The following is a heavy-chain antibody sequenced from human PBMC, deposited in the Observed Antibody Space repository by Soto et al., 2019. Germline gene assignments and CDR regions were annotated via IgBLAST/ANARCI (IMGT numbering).Heavy chain of an antibody. Sequence: ASVKVSCKASGYTFTGYYIHWVRQAPGQRLEWMGWINPNNGDTNYAQNFQGRVTMTRDTPTRTAYMDLNSLTFDDTAVYYCARHSGYDYVFDYWGQGTLVTVSS. CDR2: INPNNGDT. CDR1: GYTFTGYY. V-gene: IGHV1-2*02. D-gene: IGHD5-12*01. J-gene: IGHJ4*02. CDR3: ARHSGYDYVFDY.